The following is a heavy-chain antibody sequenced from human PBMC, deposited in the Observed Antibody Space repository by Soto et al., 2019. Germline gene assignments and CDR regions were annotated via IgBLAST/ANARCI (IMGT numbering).Heavy chain of an antibody. CDR1: GFPFSSYA. CDR2: ISGSGGST. CDR3: AKGSSWYYYGMDL. Sequence: SLRLSCAASGFPFSSYAMSWVRQAPGKGLEWVSAISGSGGSTYYADSVKGRFTISRDNSKNTLYLQMNSLRAEDTAVYYCAKGSSWYYYGMDLWGQGTTVTVPS. J-gene: IGHJ6*02. D-gene: IGHD6-13*01. V-gene: IGHV3-23*01.